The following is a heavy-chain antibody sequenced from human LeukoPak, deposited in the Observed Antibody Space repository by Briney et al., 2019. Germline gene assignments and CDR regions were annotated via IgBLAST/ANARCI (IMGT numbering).Heavy chain of an antibody. CDR2: ISSNGGST. CDR1: GFTFSNYA. D-gene: IGHD3-22*01. V-gene: IGHV3-64*01. Sequence: QPGGSLRLSCAASGFTFSNYAMHWVRQAPGKGLEYVSAISSNGGSTYYANSVKGRFTVSRDNSKNTLYLQMNSLRAEDTAVYYCARDFQGYDSSGYYLDYWGQGTLVTVSS. J-gene: IGHJ4*02. CDR3: ARDFQGYDSSGYYLDY.